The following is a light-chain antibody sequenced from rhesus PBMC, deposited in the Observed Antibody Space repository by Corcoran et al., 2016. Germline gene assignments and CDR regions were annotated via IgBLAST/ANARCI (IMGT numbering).Light chain of an antibody. V-gene: IGKV3-40*03. CDR1: ESVGSY. Sequence: EIVMTQSPATLSLSPGETATLSCRASESVGSYLAWYQQKPGPAPKLLVHSAYFRCTGIPDRLSGSGSRTEFTLTISSLEPEDVGVYHCQQYNDLLPTFGGGTKVEIK. CDR2: SAY. J-gene: IGKJ4*01. CDR3: QQYNDLLPT.